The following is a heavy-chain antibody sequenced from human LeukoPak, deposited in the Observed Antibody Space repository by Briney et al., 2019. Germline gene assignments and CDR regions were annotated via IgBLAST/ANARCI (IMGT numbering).Heavy chain of an antibody. CDR2: IIPIFGTA. J-gene: IGHJ3*02. D-gene: IGHD3-10*01. CDR3: ARSSYGSGNAFDI. Sequence: SVKVSCKASGGTFSSYAISWVRQAPGQGLEWMGGIIPIFGTANYAQRFQGRVTITADESTSTAYMELSSLRSEDTAVYYCARSSYGSGNAFDIWGQGTMVTVSS. CDR1: GGTFSSYA. V-gene: IGHV1-69*13.